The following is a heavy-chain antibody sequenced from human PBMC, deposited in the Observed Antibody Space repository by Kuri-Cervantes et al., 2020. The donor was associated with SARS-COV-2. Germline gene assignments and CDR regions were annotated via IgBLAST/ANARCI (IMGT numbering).Heavy chain of an antibody. J-gene: IGHJ4*02. CDR2: VRSDGSNK. D-gene: IGHD1-26*01. V-gene: IGHV3-30*02. CDR3: AKDDGGSFGLFDN. CDR1: GFTFGDYA. Sequence: GGSLRLSCTASGFTFGDYAMSWVRQAPGKGLEWVAFVRSDGSNKHYTDSVKGRFTISRDNSKNTLYLQMNSLRPEDTAVYYCAKDDGGSFGLFDNWGQGILVTVSS.